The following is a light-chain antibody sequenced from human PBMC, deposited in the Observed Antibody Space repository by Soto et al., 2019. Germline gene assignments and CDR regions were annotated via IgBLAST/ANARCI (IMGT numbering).Light chain of an antibody. CDR1: QSISSW. Sequence: DIQMTQSPSTLSASVGDRVTITCRASQSISSWLAWYQQKPGKAPKLLIYDASSLESGVPSRFSGSGSGTEFTLTISSLQPDDFATDYCQQYNSYSGRTFGGGTKVEIK. V-gene: IGKV1-5*01. J-gene: IGKJ4*01. CDR2: DAS. CDR3: QQYNSYSGRT.